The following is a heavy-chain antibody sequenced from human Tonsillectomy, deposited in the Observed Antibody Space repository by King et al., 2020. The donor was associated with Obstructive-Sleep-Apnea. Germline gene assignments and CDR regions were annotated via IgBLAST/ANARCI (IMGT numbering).Heavy chain of an antibody. J-gene: IGHJ6*02. CDR1: GDSISSTSYY. D-gene: IGHD2-2*01. Sequence: QLQESGPGLVKPSETLSLTCTVSGDSISSTSYYWGWIRQPPGKGLEWIGSIYYSGSTYYNPSLKSRVTISLDTSKNQFSLKLSSVTAADTAVYYCAREPLCDSSSCYTVYGYHGMDVWGQGSPVTVSS. CDR2: IYYSGST. CDR3: AREPLCDSSSCYTVYGYHGMDV. V-gene: IGHV4-39*07.